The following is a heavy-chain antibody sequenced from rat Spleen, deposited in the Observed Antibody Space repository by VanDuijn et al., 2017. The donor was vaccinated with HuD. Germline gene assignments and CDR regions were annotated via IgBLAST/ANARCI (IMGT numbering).Heavy chain of an antibody. CDR3: TRALHTTGIPGYYVMDA. V-gene: IGHV2S30*01. J-gene: IGHJ4*01. Sequence: QVQLKESGPGLVQPSQTLSLTGTVSGFPLIRYILHWVRQPPGKGLEWMGRIKYDGDTYYNSALKSRLSISRDTSKSQVFLKMNSLQTEDTAIYYCTRALHTTGIPGYYVMDAWGQGASVTVSS. D-gene: IGHD1-9*01. CDR2: IKYDGDT. CDR1: GFPLIRYI.